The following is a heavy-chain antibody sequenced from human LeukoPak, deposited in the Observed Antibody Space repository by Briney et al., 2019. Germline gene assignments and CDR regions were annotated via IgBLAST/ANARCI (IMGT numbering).Heavy chain of an antibody. Sequence: SGGSLRLSCAASGFTFSSYWMSWVRQGPGKGLEWVANIKQDGSEKYYVDSVKGRFTISRDNAKNSLYLQMNSLRAEDTAVYYCARERDYKDYYYGMDVWGQGTTVTVSS. CDR1: GFTFSSYW. CDR2: IKQDGSEK. J-gene: IGHJ6*02. D-gene: IGHD3-16*01. CDR3: ARERDYKDYYYGMDV. V-gene: IGHV3-7*01.